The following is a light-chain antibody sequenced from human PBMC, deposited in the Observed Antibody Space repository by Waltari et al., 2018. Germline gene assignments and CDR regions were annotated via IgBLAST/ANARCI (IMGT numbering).Light chain of an antibody. Sequence: DIQMTQSPSSLPAPVGDTVTTSSRARQVISSYLYWFQQKPGRAPKMLIYAASSFESGVPPSSSGSGSGTEFTLTISSVQHEDFAAYYCLQHHSYCHSFGQGTKVEIK. V-gene: IGKV1-17*01. CDR1: QVISSY. J-gene: IGKJ2*03. CDR3: LQHHSYCHS. CDR2: AAS.